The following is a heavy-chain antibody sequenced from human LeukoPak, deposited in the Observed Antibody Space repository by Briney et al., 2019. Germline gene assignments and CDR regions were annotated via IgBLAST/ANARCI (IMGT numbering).Heavy chain of an antibody. CDR3: AKDPGIAAAGTTN. CDR2: ISGSGGST. CDR1: GITFSNHA. Sequence: GGSLRLSCAASGITFSNHAMSWVRQAPGKGLEWVSAISGSGGSTYYADSVKGRFTISRDNSKNTLYLQMNSLRAEDTAVYYCAKDPGIAAAGTTNWGQGTLVTVSS. J-gene: IGHJ4*02. V-gene: IGHV3-23*01. D-gene: IGHD6-13*01.